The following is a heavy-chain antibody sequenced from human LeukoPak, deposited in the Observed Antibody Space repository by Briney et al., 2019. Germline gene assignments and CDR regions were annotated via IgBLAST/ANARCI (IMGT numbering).Heavy chain of an antibody. V-gene: IGHV1-69*05. CDR3: AREVVDYYDSSGEFDY. Sequence: SVKVSCKASGGTFSSYAISWVRQGPGQGLEWMGRIIPIFGTANYAQKFQGRVTITTDESTSTAYMELSSLRSEDTAVYYCAREVVDYYDSSGEFDYWGQGTLVTVSS. CDR1: GGTFSSYA. CDR2: IIPIFGTA. D-gene: IGHD3-22*01. J-gene: IGHJ4*02.